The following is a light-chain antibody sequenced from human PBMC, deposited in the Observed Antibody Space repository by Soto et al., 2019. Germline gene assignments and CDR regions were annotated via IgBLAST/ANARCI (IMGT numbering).Light chain of an antibody. J-gene: IGLJ2*01. Sequence: QSALTQPPSVSGSPGQSVTISCTGTSSDIGNYNRVSWYQQPPGSAPKLMIYGVGNRPSGVPDRFSGSKSGNTASLTISGLQAEDEADYYCSSYTSSNAFVIFGGGTKLTVL. CDR1: SSDIGNYNR. CDR2: GVG. V-gene: IGLV2-18*02. CDR3: SSYTSSNAFVI.